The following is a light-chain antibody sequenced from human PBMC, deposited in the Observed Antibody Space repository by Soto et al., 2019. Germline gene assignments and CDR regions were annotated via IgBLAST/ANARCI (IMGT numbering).Light chain of an antibody. V-gene: IGLV2-14*01. J-gene: IGLJ1*01. CDR2: EVR. CDR3: ISYTGSDTSYV. Sequence: QSALTQPASVSGSPGQSLTISCTGTSSDVGSYNYVAWYQQFPGKTPKLMIYEVRNRPSGVSSRFSGSKSGNTASLTISGLQAEDEADYYCISYTGSDTSYVFGTGTKVTVL. CDR1: SSDVGSYNY.